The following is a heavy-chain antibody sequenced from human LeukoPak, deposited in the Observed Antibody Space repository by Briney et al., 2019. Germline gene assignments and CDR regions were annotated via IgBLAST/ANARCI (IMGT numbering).Heavy chain of an antibody. V-gene: IGHV4-34*01. CDR3: ARRVPGAADRFDY. J-gene: IGHJ4*02. CDR1: GGAFSGYY. D-gene: IGHD3-10*01. Sequence: SQTLSLTCSVYGGAFSGYYCSWIRHPPGKGLECIGEITHSGSTTNNPPPKSLVTTSVDTPKTHFSPRRSAVTAAATVVYYCARRVPGAADRFDYWGQGTLVTVSS. CDR2: ITHSGST.